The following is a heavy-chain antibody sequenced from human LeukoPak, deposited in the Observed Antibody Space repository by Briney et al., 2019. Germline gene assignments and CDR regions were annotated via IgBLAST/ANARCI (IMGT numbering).Heavy chain of an antibody. CDR1: GFTFSSYA. J-gene: IGHJ4*02. D-gene: IGHD3-22*01. CDR3: ARGDYDSSGYYFDY. CDR2: ISYDGSNK. Sequence: GGSLRLSCAASGFTFSSYAMHWVRQAPGKGLEWVAVISYDGSNKYYADSVKGRFTISRDNSKNTLYLQMNSLRAEDTAVYYCARGDYDSSGYYFDYWGQGTLATVSS. V-gene: IGHV3-30*04.